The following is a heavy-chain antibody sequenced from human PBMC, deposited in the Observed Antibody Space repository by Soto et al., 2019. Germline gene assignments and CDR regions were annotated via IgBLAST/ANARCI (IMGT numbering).Heavy chain of an antibody. CDR2: INAGNGNT. V-gene: IGHV1-3*01. Sequence: ASVKVSCKASGYTFTSYAMHWVRQAPGQRLEWMGWINAGNGNTKYSQKFQGRVTITRDTSASTAYMELSSLRSEDTAVYYCARPYDSSGYYYQYYFDYWGQGTLVTVSS. J-gene: IGHJ4*02. CDR1: GYTFTSYA. D-gene: IGHD3-22*01. CDR3: ARPYDSSGYYYQYYFDY.